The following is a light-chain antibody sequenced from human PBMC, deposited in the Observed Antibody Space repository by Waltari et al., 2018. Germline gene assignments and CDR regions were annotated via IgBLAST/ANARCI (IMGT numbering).Light chain of an antibody. V-gene: IGKV3-20*01. J-gene: IGKJ1*01. CDR1: QSVSSSY. CDR2: GAS. Sequence: EIVLTQSPGTLSLSPGERATLSCRASQSVSSSYLAWYQQKPGQAPRLLIYGASSRATGIPDRFSGSGSETDVTLTISRLKPEDFAVYYCQQYGSSPRTFGQGTKVEIK. CDR3: QQYGSSPRT.